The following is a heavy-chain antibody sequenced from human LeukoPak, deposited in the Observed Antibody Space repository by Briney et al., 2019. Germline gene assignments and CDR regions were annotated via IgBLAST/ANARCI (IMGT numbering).Heavy chain of an antibody. D-gene: IGHD3-22*01. CDR3: ARGEYDSSGYYYFFDY. V-gene: IGHV1-18*01. J-gene: IGHJ4*02. CDR2: ISAYNGNT. Sequence: ASVKVSCKASGYTSTSYGISWVRQAPGQGLEWMGWISAYNGNTNYAQKLQGRVTMTTDTSTSTAYMELRSLRSDDTAVYYCARGEYDSSGYYYFFDYWGQGTLVTVSS. CDR1: GYTSTSYG.